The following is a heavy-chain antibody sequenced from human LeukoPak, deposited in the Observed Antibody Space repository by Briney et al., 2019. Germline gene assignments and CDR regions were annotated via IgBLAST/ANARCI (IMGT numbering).Heavy chain of an antibody. D-gene: IGHD1-1*01. J-gene: IGHJ6*03. CDR2: INSDGSTT. CDR3: ARGGGTTGTADYYYMDV. CDR1: GFTFSSYW. V-gene: IGHV3-74*01. Sequence: GGSLRLSCSASGFTFSSYWMHWVRQPPGKGLVWVSRINSDGSTTSYADSVKGRFTISRDNAKNALYLQMNSLRAEDTAVYYCARGGGTTGTADYYYMDVWGKGTTVTVSS.